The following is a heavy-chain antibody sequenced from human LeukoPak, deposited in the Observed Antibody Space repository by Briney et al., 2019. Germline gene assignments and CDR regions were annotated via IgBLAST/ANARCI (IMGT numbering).Heavy chain of an antibody. J-gene: IGHJ6*03. D-gene: IGHD6-13*01. CDR2: IWYDGRIK. CDR3: ANGERQQLPYYFYYYIDA. Sequence: PGGPLRLSCAASVFTSRFYGAYSVRHAPGARLESGGVIWYDGRIKYYVDSPRGGYTISRDSVEHTLYIHMSTPRAEDSPVYYCANGERQQLPYYFYYYIDAWGKGTTVTVSS. V-gene: IGHV3-33*06. CDR1: VFTSRFYG.